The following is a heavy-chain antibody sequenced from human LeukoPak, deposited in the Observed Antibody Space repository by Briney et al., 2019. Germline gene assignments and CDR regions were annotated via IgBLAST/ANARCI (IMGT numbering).Heavy chain of an antibody. CDR1: GYTFTRYD. V-gene: IGHV1-8*03. D-gene: IGHD6-6*01. Sequence: ASVKVSCKASGYTFTRYDINWVRQSTGQGLEWMGWMNPNSGNTGYAQKFQGRVTLTRNTSVSTVDMELSSLRPEDTAVYYCARASLSPEYSSSSTVFDYWGQGTLVTVSS. CDR2: MNPNSGNT. CDR3: ARASLSPEYSSSSTVFDY. J-gene: IGHJ4*02.